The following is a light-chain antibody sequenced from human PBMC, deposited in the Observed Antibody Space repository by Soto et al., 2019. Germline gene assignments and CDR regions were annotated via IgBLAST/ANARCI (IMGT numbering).Light chain of an antibody. Sequence: EIVLTQSPGTLSLSPGERATLSCRASQSVSSSYLAWYQQKPGQAPRLLIYGASSRAPGIPDRFSGSGSGTGFTLTISRLEPEDFAVYFCQQYGSSSWTFGQGTKVDIK. CDR1: QSVSSSY. CDR2: GAS. J-gene: IGKJ1*01. V-gene: IGKV3-20*01. CDR3: QQYGSSSWT.